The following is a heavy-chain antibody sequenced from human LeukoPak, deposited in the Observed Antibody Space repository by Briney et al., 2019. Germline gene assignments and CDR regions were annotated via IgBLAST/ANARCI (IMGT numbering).Heavy chain of an antibody. D-gene: IGHD6-6*01. CDR3: ASGRIAARSPFGY. CDR2: IKQDGSEN. Sequence: GGSLRLSCAASGFTFSSYWMSWVRQAPGKGLEWVANIKQDGSENYYVDSVKGRFTISRDNAKNSLYLQMNSLRAEDTAVYYCASGRIAARSPFGYWGQGTLVTVSS. V-gene: IGHV3-7*01. CDR1: GFTFSSYW. J-gene: IGHJ4*02.